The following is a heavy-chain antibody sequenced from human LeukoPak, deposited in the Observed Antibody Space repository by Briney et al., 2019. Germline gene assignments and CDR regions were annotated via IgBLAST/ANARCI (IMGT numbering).Heavy chain of an antibody. D-gene: IGHD4-17*01. V-gene: IGHV1-18*01. CDR1: GYTFTSYG. CDR2: ISAYNGNT. Sequence: ASVKVSCKASGYTFTSYGISWVRQAPGQGLEWMGWISAYNGNTNYAQKLQGRVTMTTDTSTSTAYMELRSLRSDDTAVYYCARTGDYGDYVVGEDWFDPWGQGTLVTVSS. J-gene: IGHJ5*02. CDR3: ARTGDYGDYVVGEDWFDP.